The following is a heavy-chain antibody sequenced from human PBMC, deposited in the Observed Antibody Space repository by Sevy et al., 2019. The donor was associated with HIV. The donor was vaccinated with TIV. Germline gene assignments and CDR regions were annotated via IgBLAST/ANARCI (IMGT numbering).Heavy chain of an antibody. Sequence: GSLRLSCAASGFTFSSYGMHWVRQAPGKGLEWVAVISYDGSNKYYADSVKGRFTISRDNSKNTLYLQMNSLRAEDTAVYYCAKDRPRPYYDFWSGWGANWFDPWGQGTLVTVSS. CDR1: GFTFSSYG. CDR2: ISYDGSNK. D-gene: IGHD3-3*01. CDR3: AKDRPRPYYDFWSGWGANWFDP. V-gene: IGHV3-30*18. J-gene: IGHJ5*02.